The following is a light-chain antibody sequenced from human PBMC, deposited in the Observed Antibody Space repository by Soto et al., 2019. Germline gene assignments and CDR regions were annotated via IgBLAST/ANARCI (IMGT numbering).Light chain of an antibody. CDR3: QQSYSTPWT. CDR2: GAS. V-gene: IGKV4-1*01. CDR1: QSVLYSANNKNK. J-gene: IGKJ1*01. Sequence: DIVMTQSPDSLAVSLGERATINCRSSQSVLYSANNKNKLAWYQQKPGQAPRLLIYGASSRATGIPDRFSGSGSGTDFTLTISSLQPEDFATYYCQQSYSTPWTFGQGTKVDIK.